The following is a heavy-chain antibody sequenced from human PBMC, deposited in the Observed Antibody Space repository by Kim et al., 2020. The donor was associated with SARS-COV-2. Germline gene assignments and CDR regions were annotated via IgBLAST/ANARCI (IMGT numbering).Heavy chain of an antibody. CDR1: GFTFNNYW. Sequence: GGSLRLSCAASGFTFNNYWMHWVRQAPGKGLVWVSRIGHDESDTTYEDSVKGRFTISRDNAKNTLYLQINSLRAEDTALYYCTRDVERAVDVDLWGRGTLGTVSS. CDR3: TRDVERAVDVDL. D-gene: IGHD5-18*01. V-gene: IGHV3-74*03. J-gene: IGHJ2*01. CDR2: IGHDESDT.